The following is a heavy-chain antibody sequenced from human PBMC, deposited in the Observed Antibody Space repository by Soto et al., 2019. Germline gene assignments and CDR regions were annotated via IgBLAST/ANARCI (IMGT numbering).Heavy chain of an antibody. CDR1: GGSFSGYY. CDR3: ARGRWGSSWYAEYFQH. J-gene: IGHJ1*01. CDR2: INHSGST. D-gene: IGHD6-13*01. V-gene: IGHV4-34*01. Sequence: QVQLQQRGAGLLKPSETLSLTCAVYGGSFSGYYWSWIRQPPGKGLEWIGEINHSGSTNYNPSLKSRVTISVDTSKNQFSLKLSSVTAADTAVYYCARGRWGSSWYAEYFQHWGQGTLVTVSS.